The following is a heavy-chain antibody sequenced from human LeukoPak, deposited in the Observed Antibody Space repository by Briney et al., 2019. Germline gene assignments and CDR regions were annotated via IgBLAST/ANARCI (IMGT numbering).Heavy chain of an antibody. J-gene: IGHJ5*02. CDR2: IIPIFGTA. V-gene: IGHV1-69*05. D-gene: IGHD6-13*01. CDR1: GGTFNTYA. CDR3: ATHKSSSWRNNWFDP. Sequence: SVKVSCKASGGTFNTYAISWVRQAPGQGLEWMGRIIPIFGTANFAQKFQGRVTITTDESTSTAYMELSSLRSEDTAVYYCATHKSSSWRNNWFDPWGQGTLVAVSS.